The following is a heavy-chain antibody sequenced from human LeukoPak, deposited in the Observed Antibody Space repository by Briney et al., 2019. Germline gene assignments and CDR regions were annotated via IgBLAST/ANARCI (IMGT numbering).Heavy chain of an antibody. CDR2: IWFDGSNK. Sequence: PGGSLRLSCEVSGFSFRNYGMHWVRQAPGKGLKWVAVIWFDGSNKYYADSVKGRFTISRDNSKNTLYLQMNSLRVEDTAVYYCARDGPAGDHGVTTYYFDYWGQGTLVTVSS. CDR3: ARDGPAGDHGVTTYYFDY. V-gene: IGHV3-33*01. J-gene: IGHJ4*02. CDR1: GFSFRNYG. D-gene: IGHD4-17*01.